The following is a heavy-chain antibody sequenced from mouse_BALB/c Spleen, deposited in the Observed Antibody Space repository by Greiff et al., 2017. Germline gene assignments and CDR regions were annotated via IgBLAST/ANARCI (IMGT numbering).Heavy chain of an antibody. CDR1: GFTFSSYG. CDR2: INSNGGST. CDR3: ARGSSYWYFDV. V-gene: IGHV5-6-3*01. Sequence: EVKLVESGGGLVQPGGSLKLSCAASGFTFSSYGMSWVRQTPDKRLELVATINSNGGSTYYPDSVKGRFTISRDNAKNTLYLQMSSLKSEDTAMYYCARGSSYWYFDVWGAGTTVTVSS. J-gene: IGHJ1*01. D-gene: IGHD1-1*01.